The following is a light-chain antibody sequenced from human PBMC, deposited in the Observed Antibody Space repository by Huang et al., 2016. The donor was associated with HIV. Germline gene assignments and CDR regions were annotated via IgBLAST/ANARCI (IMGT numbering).Light chain of an antibody. V-gene: IGKV4-1*01. CDR1: PNLFYRSNNKNY. CDR3: QQYYYTPLT. J-gene: IGKJ2*01. CDR2: LAS. Sequence: DIVMTQSPDSLTVSLGEKANINCKSSPNLFYRSNNKNYVAWYQQKQGQPPKLLIYLASTRESGVPYRFSGSGSGTDFTLTSSSLHAEDVEIYYCQQYYYTPLTFGQGTKLEIK.